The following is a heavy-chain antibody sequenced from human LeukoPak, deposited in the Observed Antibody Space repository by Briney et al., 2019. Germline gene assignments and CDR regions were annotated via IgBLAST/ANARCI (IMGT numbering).Heavy chain of an antibody. Sequence: GGALRLSCAGSGFSFSIYCMNWVRQAPGKGLEWVSSISSSSSSIYYADSPKGRFTISRDNAKDSLYLQMNSLRDEDTAVYYCARGPHCSSTSCYVTGAFDVWGQGTMVTVSS. CDR1: GFSFSIYC. J-gene: IGHJ3*01. D-gene: IGHD2-2*01. V-gene: IGHV3-21*01. CDR2: ISSSSSSI. CDR3: ARGPHCSSTSCYVTGAFDV.